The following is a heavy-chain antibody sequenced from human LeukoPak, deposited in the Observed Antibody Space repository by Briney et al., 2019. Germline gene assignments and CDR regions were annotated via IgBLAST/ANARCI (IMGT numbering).Heavy chain of an antibody. CDR2: IYYSGST. CDR1: GGSINGYC. Sequence: KPSETLSLTCTVSGGSINGYCWSWIRQPPGKGLEWIAYIYYSGSTSYNPSLKSRVTISLDTSKNQFSLKLSSATPADTAVYYCARTPGPTPTTNWFDPWGQGTLVTVSS. V-gene: IGHV4-59*01. D-gene: IGHD1-14*01. CDR3: ARTPGPTPTTNWFDP. J-gene: IGHJ5*02.